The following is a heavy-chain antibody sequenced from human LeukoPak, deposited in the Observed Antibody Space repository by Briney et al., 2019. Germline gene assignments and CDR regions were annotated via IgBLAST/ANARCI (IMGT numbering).Heavy chain of an antibody. Sequence: SETLSLTCTVSGGSISNTNYYWGWIRQPPGKGLGWIGSMYYSGSTYYNPSLKSRVTIAVDTSKNQFSLKLSSVTAADTAIYYCARVVRVKATPDFWGQGTLVTVSS. CDR3: ARVVRVKATPDF. V-gene: IGHV4-39*07. D-gene: IGHD2-2*01. CDR1: GGSISNTNYY. J-gene: IGHJ4*02. CDR2: MYYSGST.